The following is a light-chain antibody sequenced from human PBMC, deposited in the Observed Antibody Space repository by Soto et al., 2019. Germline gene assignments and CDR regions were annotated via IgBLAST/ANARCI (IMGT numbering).Light chain of an antibody. J-gene: IGLJ3*02. CDR3: ATWDDRLPACV. CDR1: NSNIGSNA. Sequence: QSVLTQSPSVSGAPRQSVNISCSGNNSNIGSNAVHWYQQLPGKAPKLLMYYNDMLPSGVSDRFSGSKSGTSASLAISGLQSEDEGDYYCATWDDRLPACVFGGGTKLTVL. CDR2: YND. V-gene: IGLV1-36*01.